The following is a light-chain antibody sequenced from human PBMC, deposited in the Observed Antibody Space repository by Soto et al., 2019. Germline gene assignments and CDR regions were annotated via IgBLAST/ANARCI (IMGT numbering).Light chain of an antibody. CDR1: NSDVGAYNF. CDR3: SSYTTSRVLRYV. J-gene: IGLJ1*01. V-gene: IGLV2-14*03. Sequence: QSALTQPASVSGSPGQSITISCTGTNSDVGAYNFVSWYQHHPGKAPKLMIYDASSRPSGVSHRFSGSKSGNTASLTISGLQAEDEADYYCSSYTTSRVLRYVFGTGTKVTVL. CDR2: DAS.